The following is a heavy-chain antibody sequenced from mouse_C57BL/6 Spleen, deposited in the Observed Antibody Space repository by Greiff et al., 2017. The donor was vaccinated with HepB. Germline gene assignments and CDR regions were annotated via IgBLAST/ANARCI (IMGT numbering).Heavy chain of an antibody. D-gene: IGHD2-4*01. CDR2: IWSDGST. CDR3: ARQGDYDEGGYYAMDY. Sequence: VQGVESGPGLVAPSQSLSITCTVSGFSLTSYGVHWVRQPPGKGLEWLVVIWSDGSTTYNSALKSRLSISKDNSKSQVFLKMNSLQTDDTAMYYCARQGDYDEGGYYAMDYWGQGTSVTVSS. CDR1: GFSLTSYG. V-gene: IGHV2-6-1*01. J-gene: IGHJ4*01.